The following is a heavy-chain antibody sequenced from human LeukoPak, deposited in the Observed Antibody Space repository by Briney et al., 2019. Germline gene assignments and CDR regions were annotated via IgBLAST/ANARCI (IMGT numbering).Heavy chain of an antibody. CDR3: AREDIYTSLSLDY. D-gene: IGHD2-2*02. J-gene: IGHJ4*02. Sequence: ASVNVSCKASGYTFTGQYYIHWVRQAPGQGLEWMGWINPKSGDTNYAQKFQGRVTMARDTSISTAYMELTRLRYDDTAVYYCAREDIYTSLSLDYWGQGTLVTVSS. CDR1: GYTFTGQYY. V-gene: IGHV1-2*02. CDR2: INPKSGDT.